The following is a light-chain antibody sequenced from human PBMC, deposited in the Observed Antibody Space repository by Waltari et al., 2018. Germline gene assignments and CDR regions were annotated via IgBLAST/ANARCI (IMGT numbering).Light chain of an antibody. CDR3: QHGYGSPPT. V-gene: IGKV1-13*02. J-gene: IGKJ1*01. CDR1: QAISNN. Sequence: IQMTQSPSSLSASEGDRVTITCQASQAISNNLAWYQQKPGKAPNLLIYKATTLQSGVPSRFSGSGSGTDFTLTISSLQPEDFATYYCQHGYGSPPTFSQGTKVEMK. CDR2: KAT.